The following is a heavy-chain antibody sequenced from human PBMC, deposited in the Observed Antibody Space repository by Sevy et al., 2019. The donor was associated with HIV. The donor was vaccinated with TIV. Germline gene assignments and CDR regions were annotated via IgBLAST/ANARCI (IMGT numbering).Heavy chain of an antibody. CDR2: IYTSGST. CDR3: ARESGDCSSTSCYEGVFDY. CDR1: GGSISSGNYY. J-gene: IGHJ4*02. Sequence: SETLSLTCTVSGGSISSGNYYWSWIRQPAGKGLEWIGRIYTSGSTNYNPSLKSRVTISVDTSKNQFSLKLSSVTAADTAVYYCARESGDCSSTSCYEGVFDYWVQGTLVTVSS. V-gene: IGHV4-61*02. D-gene: IGHD2-2*01.